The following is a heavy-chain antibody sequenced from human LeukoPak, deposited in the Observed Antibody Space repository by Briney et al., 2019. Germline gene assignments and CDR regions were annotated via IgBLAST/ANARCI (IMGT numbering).Heavy chain of an antibody. CDR1: GFTFSNYW. Sequence: GESLKISCSVSGFTFSNYWIGWVRQMPGKSLEWMGIIYPSDSDTRYSPSFQGQVTISADKSINTAYLQWSSLKAADTAMYFCARRHYLASEHSFFDSWAQGTLVTVSS. J-gene: IGHJ4*02. V-gene: IGHV5-51*01. CDR3: ARRHYLASEHSFFDS. D-gene: IGHD1-26*01. CDR2: IYPSDSDT.